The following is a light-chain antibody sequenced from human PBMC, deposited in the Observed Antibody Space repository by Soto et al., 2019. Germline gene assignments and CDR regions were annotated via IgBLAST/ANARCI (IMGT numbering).Light chain of an antibody. J-gene: IGKJ2*01. V-gene: IGKV3-20*01. CDR1: QSVSNNY. CDR3: QQYGSSPPYT. Sequence: VLTQSPGTLSLSPGERATLSCRASQSVSNNYLAWYQQKPGQSPKLLIFGSSDRATGIPDRFSGSGSGTDFTRTISSLEPEYFAVYYCQQYGSSPPYTFGQGTKLEIK. CDR2: GSS.